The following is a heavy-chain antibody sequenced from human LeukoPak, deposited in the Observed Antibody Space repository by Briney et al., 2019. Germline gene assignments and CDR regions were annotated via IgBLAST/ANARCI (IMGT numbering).Heavy chain of an antibody. V-gene: IGHV3-30*03. D-gene: IGHD2-21*02. Sequence: PGGSLRLSCAASGLTFSGYDMHWVRQAPGKGLEWVAVISYDGNNEYYADSVKGRFTISRDNSKNTLYLQMSSLRVEDTAVYFCARPQEHIVVVTAILFWGQGTLVTVSS. CDR1: GLTFSGYD. J-gene: IGHJ4*02. CDR2: ISYDGNNE. CDR3: ARPQEHIVVVTAILF.